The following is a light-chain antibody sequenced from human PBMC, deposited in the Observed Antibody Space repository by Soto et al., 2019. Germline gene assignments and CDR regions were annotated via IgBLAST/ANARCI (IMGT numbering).Light chain of an antibody. CDR2: DAS. CDR1: QSVSNW. CDR3: QQYTPNSRT. J-gene: IGKJ1*01. Sequence: DIQMTQSPSTLSASVGARVTITCRASQSVSNWLAWYQQKPGKAPNLLIYDASSLESGVPSRFSGSGSGTEFTLTISSLQPDDFATYSCQQYTPNSRTFGQGTKVDIK. V-gene: IGKV1-5*01.